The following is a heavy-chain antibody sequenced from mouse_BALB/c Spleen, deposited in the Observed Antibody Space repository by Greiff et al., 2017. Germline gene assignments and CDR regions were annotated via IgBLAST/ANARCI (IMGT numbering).Heavy chain of an antibody. CDR1: GSTLKNSY. J-gene: IGHJ3*01. D-gene: IGHD2-4*01. Sequence: VQLQQSGAGLVSPGPSVKFSCKASGSTLKNSYMTWVKQRPEQGLEWIGRINPANGNTKYDPKFQGKATITADTSSNTAYLQLSSLTSEDTAVYYCARGDYGWFAYWGQGTLVTVSA. V-gene: IGHV14-3*02. CDR3: ARGDYGWFAY. CDR2: INPANGNT.